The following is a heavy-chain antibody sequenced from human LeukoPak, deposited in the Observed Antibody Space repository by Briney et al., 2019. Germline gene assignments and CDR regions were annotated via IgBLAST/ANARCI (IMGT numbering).Heavy chain of an antibody. CDR2: IKSDGSEE. CDR3: AKEKTVAGWYFDL. Sequence: PGGSLRLSCVASGFPFDIYWMSWARQGPGKGLEWVANIKSDGSEEYYADSVKGRLTVSRDNAKNSLFLQMNRLRVEDTAVYYCAKEKTVAGWYFDLWGRGTLVTVSS. D-gene: IGHD6-19*01. V-gene: IGHV3-7*01. J-gene: IGHJ2*01. CDR1: GFPFDIYW.